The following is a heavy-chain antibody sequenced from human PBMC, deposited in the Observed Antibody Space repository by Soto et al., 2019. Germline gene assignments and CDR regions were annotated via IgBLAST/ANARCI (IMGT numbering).Heavy chain of an antibody. CDR1: GYTFTNFG. Sequence: ASVKVSCKGSGYTFTNFGISWVRQAPGQGLEWMGWISTYHGNTNYAQKLQGRVTMTTDTSTSTAYMELRSLRSDDTAVYYCARYYYDSSGYYYYYGMDVWGQGTTVTVSS. J-gene: IGHJ6*02. D-gene: IGHD3-22*01. V-gene: IGHV1-18*01. CDR3: ARYYYDSSGYYYYYGMDV. CDR2: ISTYHGNT.